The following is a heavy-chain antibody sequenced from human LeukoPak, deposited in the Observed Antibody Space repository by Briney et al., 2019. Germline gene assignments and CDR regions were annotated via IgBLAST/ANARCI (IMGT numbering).Heavy chain of an antibody. J-gene: IGHJ4*02. CDR1: GGLISRIEYY. D-gene: IGHD1-26*01. Sequence: SETLSLTCTVSGGLISRIEYYWSWIRRSPVKGLEWLGHIYHTGTTLYSPHLNNRLSVSVDSSRNQFSLTLNSVTAADTAVYYCASVSVWELATHPGGSFDYWGRGILVTVSS. CDR3: ASVSVWELATHPGGSFDY. CDR2: IYHTGTT. V-gene: IGHV4-30-4*01.